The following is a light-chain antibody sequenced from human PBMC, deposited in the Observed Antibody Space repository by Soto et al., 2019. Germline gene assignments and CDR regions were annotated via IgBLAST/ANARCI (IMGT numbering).Light chain of an antibody. J-gene: IGKJ1*01. CDR1: QTISNY. CDR3: QHSFDSLWT. CDR2: AAS. Sequence: DIQMTQSPSSLSASVGDRVTITCRASQTISNYLNWYQQKPGKAPKLLIYAASTLQSGIPSRFSGSTSGTAFTRTISSLQPEDFATYWCQHSFDSLWTFGQGTKLEIK. V-gene: IGKV1-39*01.